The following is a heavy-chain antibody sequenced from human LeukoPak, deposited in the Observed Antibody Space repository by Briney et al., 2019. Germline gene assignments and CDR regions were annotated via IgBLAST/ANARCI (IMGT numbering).Heavy chain of an antibody. J-gene: IGHJ4*02. D-gene: IGHD1-26*01. CDR3: ATYSGSRSFGY. Sequence: GRSLRLSCAASGFTFSSYGMHWVRQAPGKGLEWVAVIWYDGSNKYYADSVKGRFTISRDNAKNSLCLQMNSLRAEDTAMYYCATYSGSRSFGYWGQGSLVTVSS. V-gene: IGHV3-33*03. CDR1: GFTFSSYG. CDR2: IWYDGSNK.